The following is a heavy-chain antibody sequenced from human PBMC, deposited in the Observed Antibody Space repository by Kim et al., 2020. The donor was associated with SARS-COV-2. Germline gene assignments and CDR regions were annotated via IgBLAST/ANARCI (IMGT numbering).Heavy chain of an antibody. CDR1: GFTFSTYA. V-gene: IGHV3-23*01. CDR2: TSPGGDMT. CDR3: ARRVSGVNPFGY. D-gene: IGHD2-8*01. J-gene: IGHJ4*02. Sequence: GGSLRLSCTASGFTFSTYAMSWVRQAPGKGLEWVSSTSPGGDMTFYADSDKGRFTISRDNSRNTLYLQMNSLGAEDTARYYCARRVSGVNPFGYWGQGTLVTVSS.